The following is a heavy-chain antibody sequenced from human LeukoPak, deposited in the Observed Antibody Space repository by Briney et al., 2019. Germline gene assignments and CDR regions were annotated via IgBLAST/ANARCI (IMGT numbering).Heavy chain of an antibody. CDR1: GYTFTSYG. J-gene: IGHJ5*02. CDR3: ARAQNLRYCSSTSCYHWFDP. Sequence: ASVKVSCTASGYTFTSYGISWVRQAPGQGLEWMGWIGAYNGNTNYAQKLQGRVTMTTDTSTSTAYMELRSLRSDDTAVYYCARAQNLRYCSSTSCYHWFDPWGQGTLVTVSS. D-gene: IGHD2-2*01. CDR2: IGAYNGNT. V-gene: IGHV1-18*01.